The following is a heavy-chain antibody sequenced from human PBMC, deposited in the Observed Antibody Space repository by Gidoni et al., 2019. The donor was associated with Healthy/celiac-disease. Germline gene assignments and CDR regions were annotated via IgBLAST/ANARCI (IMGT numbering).Heavy chain of an antibody. Sequence: QVQLVESGGGVVQPGRSLRLSCAASGFPFSSYAMHWVRQAPGKGLEWVAVISYDGSNKYYADSVKGRFTISRDNSKNTLYLQMNSLRAEDTAVYYCARARSSGWFSISWYFDLWGRGTLVTVSS. V-gene: IGHV3-30-3*01. J-gene: IGHJ2*01. CDR3: ARARSSGWFSISWYFDL. CDR1: GFPFSSYA. D-gene: IGHD6-19*01. CDR2: ISYDGSNK.